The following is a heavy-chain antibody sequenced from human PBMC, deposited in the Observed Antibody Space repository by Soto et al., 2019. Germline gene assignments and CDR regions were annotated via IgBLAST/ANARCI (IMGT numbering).Heavy chain of an antibody. Sequence: ASVKVSCKASGYTFTSYAMHWVRQAPGQRLEWMGWINAGNGNTKYSQKFQGRVTITRDTSASTAYMELSSLRSEDTAVYYCASGLPGSSGIYYYYGMDVWGQGTTVTVS. CDR2: INAGNGNT. J-gene: IGHJ6*02. V-gene: IGHV1-3*01. CDR1: GYTFTSYA. D-gene: IGHD6-6*01. CDR3: ASGLPGSSGIYYYYGMDV.